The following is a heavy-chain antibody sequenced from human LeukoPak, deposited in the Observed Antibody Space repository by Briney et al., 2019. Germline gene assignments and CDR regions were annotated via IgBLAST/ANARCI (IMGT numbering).Heavy chain of an antibody. CDR3: ARDGYYDSGGYFPPYFDY. Sequence: PGGSLRLSCAASGFTFSTFSMNWVRQSPGKGLEWLSSISGSNTYTYYADSVKGRFTISRDNAKNSLHLQMSSLRDEDTAVYYCARDGYYDSGGYFPPYFDYWGQGTLVTVSS. V-gene: IGHV3-21*01. J-gene: IGHJ4*02. D-gene: IGHD3-22*01. CDR2: ISGSNTYT. CDR1: GFTFSTFS.